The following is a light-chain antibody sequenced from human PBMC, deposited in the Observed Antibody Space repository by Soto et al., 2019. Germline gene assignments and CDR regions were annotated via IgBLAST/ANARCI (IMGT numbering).Light chain of an antibody. Sequence: QPVLTQSPSASASLGASVKLTCTLSSGHSSYAIAWHQQQPEKGPRFLMKLNNNDVNIKGDGIPDRFSGSSSGAERYLTISSLQSEDEADYYCQTWDTDIHVVFGGGTKLTVL. CDR1: SGHSSYA. CDR3: QTWDTDIHVV. V-gene: IGLV4-69*01. CDR2: LNNNDVN. J-gene: IGLJ2*01.